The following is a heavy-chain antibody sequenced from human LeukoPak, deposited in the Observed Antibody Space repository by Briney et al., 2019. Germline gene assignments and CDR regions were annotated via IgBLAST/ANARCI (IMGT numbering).Heavy chain of an antibody. V-gene: IGHV1-2*02. D-gene: IGHD3-3*01. Sequence: ASVKVSCKASGYTLTGYYMHWVRQAPGQGLEWMGWINPNSGGTNYAQKFQGRVTMTRDTSISTAYMELSRLRSDDTAVYYCARGPPTIFGVVIMDYYYGMDVWGQGTTVTVSS. CDR1: GYTLTGYY. CDR2: INPNSGGT. J-gene: IGHJ6*02. CDR3: ARGPPTIFGVVIMDYYYGMDV.